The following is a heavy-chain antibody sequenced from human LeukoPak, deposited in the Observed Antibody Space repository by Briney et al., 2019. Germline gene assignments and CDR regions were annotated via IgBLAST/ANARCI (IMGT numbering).Heavy chain of an antibody. Sequence: PSETLSLTCAVYGGSFSGYFWSWIRQFPGKGLEWIGEINHSGSTNYNPSLKSRVTISVDTSKNQFSLKLSPVTAADTAVYYCARHRYGSDTSCFGFWGQGTLVTVS. D-gene: IGHD2-2*01. V-gene: IGHV4-34*01. CDR3: ARHRYGSDTSCFGF. J-gene: IGHJ4*02. CDR1: GGSFSGYF. CDR2: INHSGST.